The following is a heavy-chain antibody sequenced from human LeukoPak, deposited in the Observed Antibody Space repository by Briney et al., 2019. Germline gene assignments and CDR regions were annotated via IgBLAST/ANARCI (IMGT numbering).Heavy chain of an antibody. D-gene: IGHD4-17*01. CDR2: IYHSGST. CDR3: ARHSGDYVDD. CDR1: GGSISSYY. J-gene: IGHJ4*02. Sequence: SETLSLTCTVSGGSISSYYWSWVRQPPGKGLEWIGYIYHSGSTNYNPSLKSRVNLSVDMAKNQISLKMSSVTAADTAVYYCARHSGDYVDDWGQGTLVTVSS. V-gene: IGHV4-59*01.